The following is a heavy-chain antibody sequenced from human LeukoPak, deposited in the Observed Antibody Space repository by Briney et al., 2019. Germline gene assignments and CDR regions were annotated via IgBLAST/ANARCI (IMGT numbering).Heavy chain of an antibody. J-gene: IGHJ6*02. CDR2: ISSSTSTL. V-gene: IGHV3-48*03. D-gene: IGHD4-17*01. CDR1: GFTFSSYE. Sequence: GGSLRLSCVASGFTFSSYEMNWVRQAPGKGLEWVSYISSSTSTLYYADSVKGRFTISRDNAKNSLYLQMNSLRAEDTAVYYCARWRSVTTGYYYGMDVWGQGTTVTVSS. CDR3: ARWRSVTTGYYYGMDV.